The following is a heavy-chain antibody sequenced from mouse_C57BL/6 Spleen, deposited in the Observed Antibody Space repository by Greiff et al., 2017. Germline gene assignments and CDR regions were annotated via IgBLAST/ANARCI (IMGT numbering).Heavy chain of an antibody. CDR2: IYPGDGDT. Sequence: VQLQQSGAELVKPGASVKISCKASGYAFSSSWMNWVKQRPGKGLAWIGQIYPGDGDTNYNGMFQGMAILTADKSSNTDYMQLSSLTSEDSAVYFGARDDYDPAWFAYRGQGTLVTVSA. V-gene: IGHV1-80*01. J-gene: IGHJ3*01. CDR3: ARDDYDPAWFAY. CDR1: GYAFSSSW. D-gene: IGHD2-4*01.